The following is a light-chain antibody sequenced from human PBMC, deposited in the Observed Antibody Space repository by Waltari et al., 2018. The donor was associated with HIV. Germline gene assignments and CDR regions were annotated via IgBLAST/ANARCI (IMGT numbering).Light chain of an antibody. V-gene: IGLV1-44*01. J-gene: IGLJ1*01. CDR1: SSNIESNP. CDR2: SNK. CDR3: AAWDDSLNAYV. Sequence: QSVLTQPPSASGTPGQRVTVSCSGSSSNIESNPVNWYQHLPKTAPKLLIYSNKQRPQGVPDRFSVSKPVTSASLAISGLQSEDEADYYCAAWDDSLNAYVFGTGTKVTVL.